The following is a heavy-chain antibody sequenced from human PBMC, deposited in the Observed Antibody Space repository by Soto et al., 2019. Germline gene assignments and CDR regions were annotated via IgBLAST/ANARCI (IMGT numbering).Heavy chain of an antibody. V-gene: IGHV1-8*01. D-gene: IGHD4-17*01. CDR2: MNPNSGNT. Sequence: ASVKVSCKASGYTFTSYDINWVRQATGQGLEWMGWMNPNSGNTGYAQKFQGRVTMTRNTSISTAYMELSSLRSEDTAVYYCAINYGDFECFDYLGQGTLVTVSS. CDR1: GYTFTSYD. J-gene: IGHJ4*02. CDR3: AINYGDFECFDY.